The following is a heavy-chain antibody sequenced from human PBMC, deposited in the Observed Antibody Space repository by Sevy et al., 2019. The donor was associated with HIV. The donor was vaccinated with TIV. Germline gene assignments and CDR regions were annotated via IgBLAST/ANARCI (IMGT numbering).Heavy chain of an antibody. CDR3: ARRFRVLVGIDY. V-gene: IGHV1-2*02. CDR2: INPNSGGT. D-gene: IGHD2-15*01. Sequence: ASVKVSCKASGYTFTGYYMHWVRQAPGQGLEWMGWINPNSGGTNYAQKFQGRVTMTRDTSISTAYMELSRLRSDDTAAYYCARRFRVLVGIDYWGQGTLVTYSS. J-gene: IGHJ4*02. CDR1: GYTFTGYY.